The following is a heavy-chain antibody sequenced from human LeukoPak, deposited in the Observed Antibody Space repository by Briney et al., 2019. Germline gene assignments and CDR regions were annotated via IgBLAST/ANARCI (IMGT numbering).Heavy chain of an antibody. CDR2: IYTSGST. V-gene: IGHV4-4*07. CDR3: ASLIGYCSSTSCYDPPYYYYYMDV. J-gene: IGHJ6*03. CDR1: GGSISSYY. Sequence: SETLSLTCTVSGGSISSYYWSWIRQPAGKGLEWIGRIYTSGSTNYNPSLKSRVTMSVDTSKNQFSLKLSSVIAADTAVYYCASLIGYCSSTSCYDPPYYYYYMDVWGKGTTVTVSS. D-gene: IGHD2-2*01.